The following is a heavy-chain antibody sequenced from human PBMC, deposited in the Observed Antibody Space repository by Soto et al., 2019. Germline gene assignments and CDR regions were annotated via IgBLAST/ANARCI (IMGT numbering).Heavy chain of an antibody. CDR3: VRCDGYDSLDF. J-gene: IGHJ4*02. Sequence: SEPLSRTCRVSCVTMRYGGYSWTWIRESRGKGLEWLGYISHLETTSYNPSFRSRLSLSIDRTRNQFFLRLGSMTAADKGVYYCVRCDGYDSLDFWGQG. V-gene: IGHV4-30-2*06. CDR2: ISHLETT. D-gene: IGHD5-18*01. CDR1: CVTMRYGGYS.